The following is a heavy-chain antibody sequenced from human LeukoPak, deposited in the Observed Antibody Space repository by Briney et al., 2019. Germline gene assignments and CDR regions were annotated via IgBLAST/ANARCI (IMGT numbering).Heavy chain of an antibody. Sequence: SETLSLTCAVYGGSSSGYYWSWIRQPPGKGLEWIGEINHSGSTNYNPSLKSRVTISVDTSKNQFSLKLSSVTAADTAVYYCATRTGSGSYYRGNWFDPWGQGTLVTVSS. CDR2: INHSGST. D-gene: IGHD3-10*01. CDR3: ATRTGSGSYYRGNWFDP. V-gene: IGHV4-34*01. CDR1: GGSSSGYY. J-gene: IGHJ5*02.